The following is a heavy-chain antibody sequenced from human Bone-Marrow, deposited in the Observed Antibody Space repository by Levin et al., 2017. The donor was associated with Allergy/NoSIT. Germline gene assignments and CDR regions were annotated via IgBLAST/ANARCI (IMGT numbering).Heavy chain of an antibody. CDR1: GGSIRVHH. CDR3: TRNNWFDP. V-gene: IGHV4-34*01. Sequence: SQTLSLPCAVYGGSIRVHHWSWIRQPPGKGLEWIGEINESGGTKYNPSLRSRVTISVDTSKNQYSVRLTSVTAADTAVYYCTRNNWFDPWGRGTLVTVSS. J-gene: IGHJ5*02. CDR2: INESGGT.